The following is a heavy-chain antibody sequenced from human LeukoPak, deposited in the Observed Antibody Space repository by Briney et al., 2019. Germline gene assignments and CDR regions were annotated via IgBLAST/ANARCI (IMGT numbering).Heavy chain of an antibody. CDR1: GGSFSGYY. V-gene: IGHV4-59*01. D-gene: IGHD2-8*01. CDR3: TKIANGGLSDY. J-gene: IGHJ4*02. CDR2: IYYSGST. Sequence: SETLSLTCAVYGGSFSGYYWSWIRQPPGKGLEWIGYIYYSGSTNYNPSLKSRVTISVDTSKNQFSLKLSSVTAADTAVYYCTKIANGGLSDYWGQGTLVTVSS.